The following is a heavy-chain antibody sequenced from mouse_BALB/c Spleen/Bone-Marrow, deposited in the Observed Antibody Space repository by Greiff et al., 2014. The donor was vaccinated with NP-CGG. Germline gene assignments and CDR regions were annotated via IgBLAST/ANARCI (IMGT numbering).Heavy chain of an antibody. Sequence: VQLQQSGAELVKPGASVKLSCTASGFNIKDTYMHWVKQRPEQGLEWIGRIDPANGNTKYDPKFQGKATITADTSSNTAYLQLSSLTSDDTAVYYCTRYYYGNSYFAYWGQGTLLTVSS. J-gene: IGHJ2*01. D-gene: IGHD1-1*01. CDR1: GFNIKDTY. CDR3: TRYYYGNSYFAY. V-gene: IGHV14-3*02. CDR2: IDPANGNT.